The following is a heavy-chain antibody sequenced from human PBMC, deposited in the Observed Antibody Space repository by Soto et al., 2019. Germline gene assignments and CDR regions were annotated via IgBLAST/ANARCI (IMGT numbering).Heavy chain of an antibody. V-gene: IGHV3-30-3*01. J-gene: IGHJ4*02. Sequence: PGGSLRLSCAASGFAFSSYAMHWVRQAPGKGLEWVALISFDGSYNYFADSVKGRFTTSRDNSKNTLSLQMDSLRAGDTAVYYCARDLGGWPDYWGQGTLVTVSS. CDR3: ARDLGGWPDY. D-gene: IGHD2-15*01. CDR2: ISFDGSYN. CDR1: GFAFSSYA.